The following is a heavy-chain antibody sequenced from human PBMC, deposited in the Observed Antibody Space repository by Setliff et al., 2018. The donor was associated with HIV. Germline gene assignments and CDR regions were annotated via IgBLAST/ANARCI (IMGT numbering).Heavy chain of an antibody. D-gene: IGHD2-2*01. CDR1: GGSISSYY. CDR2: IYYSGST. J-gene: IGHJ4*02. V-gene: IGHV4-59*01. CDR3: ARDSKCGPAHYFDY. Sequence: ETLALTCTVSGGSISSYYWSWIRQPPGKGLEWIGYIYYSGSTNYNPSLKSRVTISVDTSKNQFSLKLSSVTAADTAVYYCARDSKCGPAHYFDYWGQGTLVTVSS.